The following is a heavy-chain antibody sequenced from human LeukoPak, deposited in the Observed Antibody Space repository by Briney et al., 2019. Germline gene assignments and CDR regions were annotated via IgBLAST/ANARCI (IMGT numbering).Heavy chain of an antibody. CDR3: AKRGTANYYDNSGYFWAGDY. V-gene: IGHV3-30*18. Sequence: GGSLRLSCAASGFTFSIYGTQWVRQAPGKGLEGVAVIANEGKTTYYADSVKGRFTISRDNSKNTLYLQMNSLRAEDTAVYYCAKRGTANYYDNSGYFWAGDYWGQGTLVTVSS. CDR2: IANEGKTT. D-gene: IGHD3-22*01. J-gene: IGHJ4*02. CDR1: GFTFSIYG.